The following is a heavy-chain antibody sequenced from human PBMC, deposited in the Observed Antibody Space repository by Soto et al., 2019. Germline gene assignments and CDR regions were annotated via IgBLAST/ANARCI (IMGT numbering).Heavy chain of an antibody. J-gene: IGHJ6*02. Sequence: QLPLQESGSGLVKASETLSLTCAVSDGSFSSGGYSWSWIRQPPGKGLEWIGYIYQSGSSYYNPSPERRVAMSRDRSKNQFSLGLPSVTAGDTAIYYCARCPAVDFCNGMDAWGQGPPVTVSS. V-gene: IGHV4-30-2*01. CDR2: IYQSGSS. CDR1: DGSFSSGGYS. CDR3: ARCPAVDFCNGMDA. D-gene: IGHD3-3*01.